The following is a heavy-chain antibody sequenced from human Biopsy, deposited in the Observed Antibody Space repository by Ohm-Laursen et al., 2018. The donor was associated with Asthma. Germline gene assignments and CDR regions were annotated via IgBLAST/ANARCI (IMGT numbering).Heavy chain of an antibody. V-gene: IGHV3-30*18. CDR1: GFTFSSYG. J-gene: IGHJ3*02. Sequence: LRLSCAASGFTFSSYGMHWVRQAPGKGLEWVAVMSFDGRQTYYADSVKGRFTISRDNSKNTLYLQMNSLRAEDTAVYYCAKGRYYDFWSGYPIWGQGTMVTVSS. CDR3: AKGRYYDFWSGYPI. D-gene: IGHD3-3*01. CDR2: MSFDGRQT.